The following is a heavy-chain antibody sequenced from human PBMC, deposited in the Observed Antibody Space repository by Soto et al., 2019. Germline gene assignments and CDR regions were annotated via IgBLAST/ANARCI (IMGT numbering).Heavy chain of an antibody. V-gene: IGHV4-30-2*01. J-gene: IGHJ5*02. CDR2: TYQSGVT. D-gene: IGHD6-19*01. Sequence: SETLSLTCNLSGDSYSISTYSWSWIRQPPGKALQWIGFTYQSGVTSYNPSLASRVSISLDRSNNQCSLKLKSVTAADTAVYFCAGMPYTSGLRFDPWGPGTLVTVSS. CDR1: GDSYSISTYS. CDR3: AGMPYTSGLRFDP.